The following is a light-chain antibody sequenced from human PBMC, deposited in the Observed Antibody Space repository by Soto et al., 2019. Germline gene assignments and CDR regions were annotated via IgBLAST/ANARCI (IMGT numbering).Light chain of an antibody. CDR3: ASYAGGNKV. J-gene: IGLJ1*01. CDR2: DVS. CDR1: SSDVGGYNY. V-gene: IGLV2-11*01. Sequence: QSALTQPRSVSGSPGQSVTISCTGTSSDVGGYNYVSWYQQHPGKAPKLMIYDVSKRPSGVPDRFSGSKSGNTASLTISGLQAEDEADYYCASYAGGNKVFGTGTKLTVL.